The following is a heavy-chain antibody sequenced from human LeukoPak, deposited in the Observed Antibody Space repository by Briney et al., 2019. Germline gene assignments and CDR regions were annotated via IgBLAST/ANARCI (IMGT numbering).Heavy chain of an antibody. CDR1: GFTFSTYW. CDR3: ARELRTFDS. Sequence: GGSLRLSCAGSGFTFSTYWMTWVRQAPGKGLEWVANINQDGSDRPYVDSVKGRFTISRDNAKNSLYLQMNSLRAEDTAVYYCARELRTFDSWGQGTLVTVSS. CDR2: INQDGSDR. J-gene: IGHJ4*02. D-gene: IGHD3-16*01. V-gene: IGHV3-7*01.